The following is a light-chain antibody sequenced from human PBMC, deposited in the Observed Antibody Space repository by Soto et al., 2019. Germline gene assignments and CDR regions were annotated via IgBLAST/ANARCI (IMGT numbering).Light chain of an antibody. J-gene: IGKJ2*01. CDR3: QQYSDYST. CDR2: EAS. Sequence: DIQMTQSPSTLSASVGDRVMITCRASQSINNWLAWYQLKPGKAPKLLIYEASSLERGVPSRFSGSGSGTEFTLTISSLQPDDFATYYCQQYSDYSTFGQGTKLEIK. V-gene: IGKV1-5*03. CDR1: QSINNW.